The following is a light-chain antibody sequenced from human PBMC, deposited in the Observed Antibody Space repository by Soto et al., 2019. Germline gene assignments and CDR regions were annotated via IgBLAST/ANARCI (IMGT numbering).Light chain of an antibody. Sequence: DIQMNQSPYSVSASVGDRVTITCRATQFISSWLAWYQQKPGKATKLLIYATSNLQSGVPSRFSGSGSGTDFTLTITSLQPEDFATYYCQQANSFPYTFGQGTKLEIK. CDR1: QFISSW. CDR3: QQANSFPYT. J-gene: IGKJ2*01. CDR2: ATS. V-gene: IGKV1-12*01.